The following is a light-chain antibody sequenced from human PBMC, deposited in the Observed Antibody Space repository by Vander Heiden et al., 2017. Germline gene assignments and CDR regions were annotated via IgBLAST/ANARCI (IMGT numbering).Light chain of an antibody. CDR1: QSVSSSY. J-gene: IGKJ1*01. CDR2: GAS. Sequence: EIVLTQPPGTLSLSPGERATLSCRASQSVSSSYLAWYQQKPDQAPRLLIYGASSRATGIPDRFSGSGSGTDFTLTISRLEPEDFAVYYCQQYGSSPGTFGQGTKVEIK. V-gene: IGKV3-20*01. CDR3: QQYGSSPGT.